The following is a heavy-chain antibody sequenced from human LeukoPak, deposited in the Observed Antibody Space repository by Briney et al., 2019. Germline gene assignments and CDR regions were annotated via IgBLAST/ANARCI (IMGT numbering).Heavy chain of an antibody. CDR3: ASTFDYGDLVYYFDY. V-gene: IGHV3-48*04. CDR2: ISSSGSTI. CDR1: GFTFSSCA. Sequence: GGSLRLSCAASGFTFSSCAMSWVRQAPGKGLEWVSYISSSGSTIYYADSVKGRFTISRDNAKNSLYLQMNSLRAEDTAVYYCASTFDYGDLVYYFDYWGQGTLVTVSS. D-gene: IGHD4-17*01. J-gene: IGHJ4*02.